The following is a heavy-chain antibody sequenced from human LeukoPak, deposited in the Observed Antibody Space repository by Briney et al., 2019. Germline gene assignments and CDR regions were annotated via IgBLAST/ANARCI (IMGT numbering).Heavy chain of an antibody. CDR2: IDASGGST. CDR3: AISSYGWTEQFDF. D-gene: IGHD1/OR15-1a*01. V-gene: IGHV3-23*01. CDR1: GFTFSNYA. J-gene: IGHJ4*02. Sequence: GGSLRLSCAASGFTFSNYAMSWVRQAPGKGLEWVSAIDASGGSTAHADSVRGRFTISRDNSKNTLYMQMNTLRAEDTAVYFCAISSYGWTEQFDFWGQGTLVTVSS.